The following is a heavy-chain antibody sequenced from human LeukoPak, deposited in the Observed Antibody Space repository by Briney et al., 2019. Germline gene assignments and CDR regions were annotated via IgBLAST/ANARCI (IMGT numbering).Heavy chain of an antibody. Sequence: GESLKISCKGSGYSFTNYWIGWVRQMPGKGLEWMGIIYPGDSDTRYSPSFQGQVTISADKSISTAYLMWSSLKASDTAMYYCARHSGSGSYRSVFGYWGQGTLVTVSS. CDR1: GYSFTNYW. J-gene: IGHJ4*02. D-gene: IGHD3-10*01. CDR2: IYPGDSDT. V-gene: IGHV5-51*01. CDR3: ARHSGSGSYRSVFGY.